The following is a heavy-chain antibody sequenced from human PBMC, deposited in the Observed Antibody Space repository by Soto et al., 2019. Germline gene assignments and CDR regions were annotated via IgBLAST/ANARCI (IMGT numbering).Heavy chain of an antibody. CDR3: AKAGLRGIWGSYHLSPHAFDI. D-gene: IGHD3-16*02. CDR1: GFTFSSYA. Sequence: PGGSLRLSCAASGFTFSSYAMSWVRQAPGKGLEWVSAISGSGGSTYYADSVKGRFTISRDNSKNTLYLQMNSLRAEDTAVYYCAKAGLRGIWGSYHLSPHAFDIWGQGTMVTVSS. J-gene: IGHJ3*02. CDR2: ISGSGGST. V-gene: IGHV3-23*01.